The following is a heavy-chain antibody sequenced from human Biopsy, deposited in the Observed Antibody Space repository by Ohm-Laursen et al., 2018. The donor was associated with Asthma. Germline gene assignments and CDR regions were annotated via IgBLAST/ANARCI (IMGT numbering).Heavy chain of an antibody. Sequence: SLRLSCSASGFTFNEYNMRWVRQVPGKGLEWVSLISWDGGRTYYGDSVKGRFTISRDNSKNSLYLQMNSLRTEDTALYYCAKDFWGGYSKEWTGSMDVWGQGTTVTVSS. CDR2: ISWDGGRT. J-gene: IGHJ6*02. CDR3: AKDFWGGYSKEWTGSMDV. V-gene: IGHV3-43*01. CDR1: GFTFNEYN. D-gene: IGHD3-3*01.